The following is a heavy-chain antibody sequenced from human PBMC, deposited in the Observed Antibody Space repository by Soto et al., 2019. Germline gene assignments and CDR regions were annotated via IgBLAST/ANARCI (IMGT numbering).Heavy chain of an antibody. CDR2: ISGSGGST. J-gene: IGHJ6*02. V-gene: IGHV3-23*01. CDR1: GFTFSSYA. Sequence: GGSLRLSCAASGFTFSSYAMSWVRQAPGKGLEWVSAISGSGGSTYYADSVKGRFTISRDNSKNTLYLQMNSLRAEDTAVYYCAKDYAVAGYYYYYYGMDVWGQGTTVTVSS. CDR3: AKDYAVAGYYYYYYGMDV. D-gene: IGHD6-19*01.